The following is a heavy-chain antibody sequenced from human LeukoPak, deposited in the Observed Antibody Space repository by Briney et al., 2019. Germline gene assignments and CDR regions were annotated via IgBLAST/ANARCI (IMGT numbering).Heavy chain of an antibody. CDR2: IIPIFGTA. Sequence: SVKVSFKASGGTFGSYAISWVRQAPGQGLEWMGRIIPIFGTANYAQKFQGRVTITTDESTSTAYMELSSLRSEDTAVYYCAREKWFGELPPSNWFDPWGQGTLVTVSS. V-gene: IGHV1-69*05. J-gene: IGHJ5*02. D-gene: IGHD3-10*01. CDR1: GGTFGSYA. CDR3: AREKWFGELPPSNWFDP.